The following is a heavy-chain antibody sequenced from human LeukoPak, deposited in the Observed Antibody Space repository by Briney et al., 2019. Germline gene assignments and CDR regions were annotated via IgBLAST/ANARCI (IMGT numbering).Heavy chain of an antibody. V-gene: IGHV4-39*01. Sequence: SETLSLTRTVSGGSISSSSYYWGWIRQPPGKGLEWIGSIYYSGSTYYNPSLKSRVTISVDTSKNQFSLKLSSVTAADTAVYYCARHVGFGLIVVAYYFDYWGQGTLVTVSS. D-gene: IGHD2-21*01. J-gene: IGHJ4*02. CDR2: IYYSGST. CDR1: GGSISSSSYY. CDR3: ARHVGFGLIVVAYYFDY.